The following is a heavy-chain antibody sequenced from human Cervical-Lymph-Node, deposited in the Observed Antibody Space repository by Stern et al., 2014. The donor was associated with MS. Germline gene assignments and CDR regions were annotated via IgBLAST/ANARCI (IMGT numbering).Heavy chain of an antibody. CDR2: LNSAGSST. J-gene: IGHJ3*02. CDR3: GRDYCSSTSCYRNDAFDI. CDR1: GFTFSSYW. V-gene: IGHV3-74*01. D-gene: IGHD2-2*01. Sequence: EVQLLESGGGLVQPGGSLRLSCAASGFTFSSYWMHWVRQAPGKGLVWVSRLNSAGSSTSYADSVKCRFTISRDNAKNTLYLQMNSLRAEDTAVYYCGRDYCSSTSCYRNDAFDIWGQGTMVTVSS.